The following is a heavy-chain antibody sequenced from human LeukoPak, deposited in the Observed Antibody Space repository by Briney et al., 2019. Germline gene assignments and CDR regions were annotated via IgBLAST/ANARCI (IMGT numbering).Heavy chain of an antibody. CDR3: AREGYDSSGYYFMPPDY. V-gene: IGHV3-30*04. CDR2: ISYDGSNK. CDR1: GFTFSSYA. Sequence: SGGSLRLSCAASGFTFSSYAMHWVRQAPGKGLEWVAVISYDGSNKYYADSVKGRFTISRDNSKNTLYLQMNSLRAEDTAVYYCAREGYDSSGYYFMPPDYWGQGTLVTVSS. D-gene: IGHD3-22*01. J-gene: IGHJ4*02.